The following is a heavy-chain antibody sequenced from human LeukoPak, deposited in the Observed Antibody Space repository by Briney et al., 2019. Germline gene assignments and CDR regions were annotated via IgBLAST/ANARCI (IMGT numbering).Heavy chain of an antibody. V-gene: IGHV3-30*03. D-gene: IGHD6-13*01. CDR3: ATDSSTWYFDY. CDR1: GFTFTSYG. J-gene: IGHJ4*02. CDR2: ITYDGYYK. Sequence: GGSLRLSCAASGFTFTSYGMHWVRQAPGKGLEWVALITYDGYYKYYSDSVKGRFTISSDTSKNTLYLQMNSLRAEDTAVYHCATDSSTWYFDYWGQGTQVTVSS.